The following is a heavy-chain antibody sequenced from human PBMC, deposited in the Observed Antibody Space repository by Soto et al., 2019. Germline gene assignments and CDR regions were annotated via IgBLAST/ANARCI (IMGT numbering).Heavy chain of an antibody. V-gene: IGHV3-73*01. CDR1: GFTFSASA. CDR2: IRSEANSYAT. CDR3: ISMNTVTSFSDY. J-gene: IGHJ4*02. D-gene: IGHD4-17*01. Sequence: EVQLVESGGGLVQPGGSLKLSCAASGFTFSASAMHWDRQASGKGLEWVGRIRSEANSYATTYAASVKGRFTISRDDSKNTAYLQMNSLKTEDTAVYYCISMNTVTSFSDYWGQGTLVTVSS.